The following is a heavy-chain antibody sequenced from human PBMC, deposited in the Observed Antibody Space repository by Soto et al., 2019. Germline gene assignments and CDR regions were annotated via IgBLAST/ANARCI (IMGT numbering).Heavy chain of an antibody. D-gene: IGHD6-6*01. CDR3: VKGRDSLSSSWYDP. CDR1: GFTFENYA. V-gene: IGHV3-9*01. Sequence: EVQLVESGGGLVQPGRSLRLSCAASGFTFENYAMHWVRQAPGKGLEWVSGISWNSGSIGYVDSVRGQFTISRDNAKNSLYLQMNSLRTEDTAFYYCVKGRDSLSSSWYDPWGQGTLVTVSS. J-gene: IGHJ5*02. CDR2: ISWNSGSI.